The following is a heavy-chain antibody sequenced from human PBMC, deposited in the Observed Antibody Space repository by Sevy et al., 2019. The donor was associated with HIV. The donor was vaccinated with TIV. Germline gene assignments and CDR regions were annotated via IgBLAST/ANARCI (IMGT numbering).Heavy chain of an antibody. Sequence: ASVKVSCKASGYTFTGYYMHWVRQAPGQGLEWMGRINPNSGGTNYAQKFQGRVTMTRDTSISTAYMELSRLGPDDTAGYYCARDHSPYYYGSGSNGMDVWGQGTTVTVSS. CDR2: INPNSGGT. V-gene: IGHV1-2*06. CDR1: GYTFTGYY. J-gene: IGHJ6*02. CDR3: ARDHSPYYYGSGSNGMDV. D-gene: IGHD3-10*01.